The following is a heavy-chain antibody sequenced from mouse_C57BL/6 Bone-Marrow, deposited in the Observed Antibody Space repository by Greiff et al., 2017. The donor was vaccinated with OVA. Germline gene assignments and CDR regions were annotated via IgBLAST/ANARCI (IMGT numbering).Heavy chain of an antibody. CDR2: IYPRSGNT. CDR3: ARSYDGYPYYAMDY. CDR1: GYTFTSYG. V-gene: IGHV1-81*01. Sequence: VKLMESGAELARPGASVKLSCKASGYTFTSYGISWVKQRTGQGLEWIGEIYPRSGNTYYNEKFKGKATLTADKSSSTAYMELRSLTSEDSAVYFCARSYDGYPYYAMDYWGQGTSVTVSS. J-gene: IGHJ4*01. D-gene: IGHD2-3*01.